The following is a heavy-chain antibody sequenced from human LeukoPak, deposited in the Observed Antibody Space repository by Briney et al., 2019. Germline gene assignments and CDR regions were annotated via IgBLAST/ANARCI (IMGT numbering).Heavy chain of an antibody. V-gene: IGHV1-69*05. J-gene: IGHJ4*02. CDR1: GGTFSSYA. CDR3: AANLWGYYDSSGYSFFDY. CDR2: IIPIFGTA. Sequence: ASVKVSCKASGGTFSSYAISWVRQAPGQGLEWMGGIIPIFGTADYAQKFQGRVTITTDESTSTAYMELSSLRSEDTAVYYCAANLWGYYDSSGYSFFDYWGQGTLVTVSS. D-gene: IGHD3-22*01.